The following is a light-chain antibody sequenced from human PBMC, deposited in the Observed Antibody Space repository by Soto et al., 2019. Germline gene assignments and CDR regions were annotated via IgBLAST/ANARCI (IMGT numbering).Light chain of an antibody. V-gene: IGKV1-12*01. CDR2: SAS. CDR3: QQASSFPLT. CDR1: QPISSW. J-gene: IGKJ4*01. Sequence: IQMPQSPSSVSASVGDRVTITCRASQPISSWLAWYQQKPGQPPNLLIYSASTLRSGVPSRFSGRESGTLVTLDITNLQPEDFATYYCQQASSFPLTFGGGTKVEV.